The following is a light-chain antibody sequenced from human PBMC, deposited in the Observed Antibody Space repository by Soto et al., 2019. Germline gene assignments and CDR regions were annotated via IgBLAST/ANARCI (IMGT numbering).Light chain of an antibody. V-gene: IGKV1-39*01. CDR2: AAS. Sequence: DIQMTQSPSSLSASVGDRVTITCRASQIISNYLNWYQQKPGKAPNLLIYAASSLQGGVPSRFSGSGSGTDFTLTISSLQPEDFATYYCQQSYSTPWTFGQGTKVEIK. J-gene: IGKJ1*01. CDR1: QIISNY. CDR3: QQSYSTPWT.